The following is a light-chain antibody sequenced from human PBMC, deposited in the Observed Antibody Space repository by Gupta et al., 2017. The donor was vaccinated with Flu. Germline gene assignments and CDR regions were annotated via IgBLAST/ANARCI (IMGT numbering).Light chain of an antibody. CDR1: QSLVYIDGNTY. CDR2: KVS. CDR3: MQGKHWPPT. Sequence: DVVMTQSPLSLPVTLGQPASISCRSSQSLVYIDGNTYLDWFQQRPGQSPRRLIYKVSNRDSGVPDRFSGSGSATDFTLKISRVEAEDVGVYYCMQGKHWPPTFGQGTKVEI. J-gene: IGKJ1*01. V-gene: IGKV2-30*01.